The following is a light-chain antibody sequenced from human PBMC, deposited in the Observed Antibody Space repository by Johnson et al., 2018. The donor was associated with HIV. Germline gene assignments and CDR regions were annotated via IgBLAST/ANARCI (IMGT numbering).Light chain of an antibody. Sequence: HSVLTQPPSVSAAPGQKVTISCSGSYSNIGNNYVSWYQQVPGAAPKLLIYKNDKRPSGIPDRFSGSKSGTSATLSITGLQTGDEADYYCGIWQTSLSTGGVFGTGTKVTVL. J-gene: IGLJ1*01. CDR3: GIWQTSLSTGGV. CDR1: YSNIGNNY. CDR2: KND. V-gene: IGLV1-51*02.